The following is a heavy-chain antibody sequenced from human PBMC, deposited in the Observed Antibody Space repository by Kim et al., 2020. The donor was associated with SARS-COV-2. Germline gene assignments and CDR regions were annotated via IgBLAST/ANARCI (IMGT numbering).Heavy chain of an antibody. CDR1: GFTFSSYG. CDR3: AKDQMYYYDSSGYYGYYYYVMDV. CDR2: ISYDGSNK. Sequence: GGSLRLSCAASGFTFSSYGMHWVRQAPGKGLEWVAVISYDGSNKYYADSVKGRFTISRDNSKNTLYLQMNSLRAEDTAVYYCAKDQMYYYDSSGYYGYYYYVMDVWGQGTTVTVSS. D-gene: IGHD3-22*01. V-gene: IGHV3-30*18. J-gene: IGHJ6*02.